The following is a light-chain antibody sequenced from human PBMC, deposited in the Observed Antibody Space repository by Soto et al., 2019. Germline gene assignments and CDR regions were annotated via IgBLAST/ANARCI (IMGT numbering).Light chain of an antibody. CDR3: QQYNSYPLT. Sequence: DIQMTQSPSTLSASVGDRVTITCRASQSISNWLAWYQQEPGKAPKLLIYRASSLESGVPSRFSGCGFGTEFTLTIASLQPDDFATYYCQQYNSYPLTFGGGTKVEIK. CDR1: QSISNW. CDR2: RAS. V-gene: IGKV1-5*03. J-gene: IGKJ4*01.